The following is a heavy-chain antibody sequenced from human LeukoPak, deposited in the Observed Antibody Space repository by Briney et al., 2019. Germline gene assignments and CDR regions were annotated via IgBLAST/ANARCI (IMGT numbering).Heavy chain of an antibody. D-gene: IGHD5-18*01. J-gene: IGHJ4*02. Sequence: PGGSLRLSCAASGFTVSSNYMSWVRQAPGKGLEWVSVIYSGGSTYYADSVKGRFTISRDNSKNTLYLQMNSQRAEDTAVYYCARVERIQLWWGLDYWGQGTLVTVSS. CDR1: GFTVSSNY. CDR2: IYSGGST. CDR3: ARVERIQLWWGLDY. V-gene: IGHV3-66*01.